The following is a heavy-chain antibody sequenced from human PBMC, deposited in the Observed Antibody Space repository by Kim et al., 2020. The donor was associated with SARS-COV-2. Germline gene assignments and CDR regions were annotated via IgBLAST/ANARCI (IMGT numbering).Heavy chain of an antibody. J-gene: IGHJ4*02. D-gene: IGHD1-1*01. CDR1: GYTFTNYA. Sequence: ASVKVSCKASGYTFTNYAIHWVRQAPGQRLEWMGWINAGNGDTGSSRKFQGRVSITTDTSMSTAHMGLSSLRSDDTAVNYCTIKTPGEKISFNDWGQGTQSTV. V-gene: IGHV1-3*01. CDR2: INAGNGDT. CDR3: TIKTPGEKISFND.